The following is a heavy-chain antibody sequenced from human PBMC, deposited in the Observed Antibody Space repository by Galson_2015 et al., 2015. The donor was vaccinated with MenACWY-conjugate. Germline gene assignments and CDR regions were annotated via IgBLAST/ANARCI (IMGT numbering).Heavy chain of an antibody. CDR2: TYPRDSDT. V-gene: IGHV5-51*01. CDR1: GYTFTNDW. Sequence: QSGAEVKKPGESLKISCKGSGYTFTNDWIGWVRQMPGKGLEWMGLTYPRDSDTRYSPSFQGQVTISADKSINTAYLQWSSLKASDSAMYYCARRGQAGGALSYIDYWGQGTLVTVSS. J-gene: IGHJ4*02. D-gene: IGHD1-26*01. CDR3: ARRGQAGGALSYIDY.